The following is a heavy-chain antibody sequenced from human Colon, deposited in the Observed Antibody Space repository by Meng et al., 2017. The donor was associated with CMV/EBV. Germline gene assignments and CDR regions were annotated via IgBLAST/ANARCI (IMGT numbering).Heavy chain of an antibody. J-gene: IGHJ4*02. D-gene: IGHD6-13*01. CDR3: ARGLSTSSWYDFDY. CDR1: GFTFSDFY. V-gene: IGHV3-11*01. Sequence: GGSLRLSCVASGFTFSDFYSSWFRQAPGRGLEWISYISSSGLTIYYADSVKGRFTISRDTANNSLYLQMNSLRADDTAVYYCARGLSTSSWYDFDYWGQGTLVTVSS. CDR2: ISSSGLTI.